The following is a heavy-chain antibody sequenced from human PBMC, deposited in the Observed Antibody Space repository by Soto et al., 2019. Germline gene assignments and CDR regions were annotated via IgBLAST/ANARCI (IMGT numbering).Heavy chain of an antibody. CDR2: INNAYST. V-gene: IGHV3-66*01. CDR1: GFDASVNY. Sequence: EVQLEESGGTLVQPGGSLRLSCAASGFDASVNYMTWVRQAPGKGLEWVSAINNAYSTFYADSVKGRFTISRDNSKNTVYLQMNSLRGEDTAMYYCVRENYYYGMDVWGQGTAVTVSS. CDR3: VRENYYYGMDV. J-gene: IGHJ6*02.